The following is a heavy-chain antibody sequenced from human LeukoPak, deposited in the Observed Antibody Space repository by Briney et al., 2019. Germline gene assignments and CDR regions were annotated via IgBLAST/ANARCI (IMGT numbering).Heavy chain of an antibody. D-gene: IGHD3-10*01. CDR2: IYSGGSA. CDR3: ARGYASGIDY. Sequence: RGSPRLSCAVSGFTVSNNYMSWVRQAPGKGLEWVSVIYSGGSAYYADSVKGRFTISRDNSKNTLYLQMNSLRAEDTAVYYCARGYASGIDYWGQGTLVTVSS. J-gene: IGHJ4*02. V-gene: IGHV3-53*01. CDR1: GFTVSNNY.